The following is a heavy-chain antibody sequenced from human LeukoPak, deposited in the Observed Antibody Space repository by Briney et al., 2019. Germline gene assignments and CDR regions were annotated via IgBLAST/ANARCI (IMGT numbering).Heavy chain of an antibody. D-gene: IGHD6-6*01. V-gene: IGHV1-46*01. J-gene: IGHJ6*03. CDR3: ARDRIAARPYYYYMDV. CDR2: INPSGGST. Sequence: ASVTVSCKASGGTFTSYYMHWVRQAPGQGLEWMGIINPSGGSTSYAQKFQGRVTMTRDTSTSTVYMELSSLRSEDTAVYYCARDRIAARPYYYYMDVWGKGTTVTVSS. CDR1: GGTFTSYY.